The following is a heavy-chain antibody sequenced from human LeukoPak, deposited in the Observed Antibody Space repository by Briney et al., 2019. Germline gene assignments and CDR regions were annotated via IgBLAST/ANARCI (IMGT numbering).Heavy chain of an antibody. CDR3: AKDTSHPLYYYYMDV. CDR1: GFTFSSYW. V-gene: IGHV3-7*01. J-gene: IGHJ6*03. D-gene: IGHD1-26*01. CDR2: IKQDGSEK. Sequence: GGSLRLSCAASGFTFSSYWMSWVRQAPGKGLEWVANIKQDGSEKYYADSVKGRFTISRDNSKNTLYLQMNSLRAEDTAVYYCAKDTSHPLYYYYMDVWGKGTTVTVSS.